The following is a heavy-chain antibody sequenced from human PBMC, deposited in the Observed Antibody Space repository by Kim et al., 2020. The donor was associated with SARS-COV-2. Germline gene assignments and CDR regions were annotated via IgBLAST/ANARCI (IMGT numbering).Heavy chain of an antibody. V-gene: IGHV4-34*01. D-gene: IGHD6-13*01. Sequence: SETLSLTCAVYGGSFSGYYWSWIRQPPGKGLEWIGEINHSGSTNYNPSLKSRVTISVDTSKNQFSLKLSSVTAADTAVYYCARGLIAAAGTRRPRVSVDPWGQGTLVTVSS. CDR3: ARGLIAAAGTRRPRVSVDP. J-gene: IGHJ5*02. CDR2: INHSGST. CDR1: GGSFSGYY.